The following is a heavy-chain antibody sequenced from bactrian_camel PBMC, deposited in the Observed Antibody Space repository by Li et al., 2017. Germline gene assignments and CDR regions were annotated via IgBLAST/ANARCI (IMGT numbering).Heavy chain of an antibody. CDR1: YTTSTWS. J-gene: IGHJ4*01. Sequence: ESGGGSVQAGGSLRLSCEYTTSTWSMGWFRQAPGKEREGVATVATGPRITYYADSVKGRFAISQDIAKNTLYLQMNSLKPEDTAMYCCAACSNPFFGQGTQVTVS. CDR2: VATGPRIT. D-gene: IGHD3*01. V-gene: IGHV3S28*01.